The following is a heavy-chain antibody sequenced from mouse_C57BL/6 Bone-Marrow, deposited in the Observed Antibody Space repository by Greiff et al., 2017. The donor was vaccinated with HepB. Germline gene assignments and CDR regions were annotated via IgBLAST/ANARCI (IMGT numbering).Heavy chain of an antibody. CDR3: TRAIYDYDVGFAY. D-gene: IGHD2-4*01. Sequence: EVQLQQSGTVLARPGASVKMSCKTSGYTFTSYWMHWVKQRPGQGLEWIGAIYPGNSDTSYNQKFKGKAKLTAVTSASTAYMELSSLTNEDSAVYYCTRAIYDYDVGFAYWGQGTLVTVSA. CDR1: GYTFTSYW. V-gene: IGHV1-5*01. CDR2: IYPGNSDT. J-gene: IGHJ3*01.